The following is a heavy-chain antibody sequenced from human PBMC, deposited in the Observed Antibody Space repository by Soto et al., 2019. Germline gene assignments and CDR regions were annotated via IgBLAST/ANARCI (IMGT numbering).Heavy chain of an antibody. V-gene: IGHV1-2*04. Sequence: QVQLVQSGAEVKKPGASVKVSCKASGYTFTGYYMHWVRQAPGQGLEWMGWINPNSGGTNYAQKFQGWVTMTRDTSISTAYMELSRLRSDDTAVYYCARSPVGAMMEDAFDLWGQGTMVTLSS. D-gene: IGHD1-26*01. CDR2: INPNSGGT. CDR1: GYTFTGYY. CDR3: ARSPVGAMMEDAFDL. J-gene: IGHJ3*01.